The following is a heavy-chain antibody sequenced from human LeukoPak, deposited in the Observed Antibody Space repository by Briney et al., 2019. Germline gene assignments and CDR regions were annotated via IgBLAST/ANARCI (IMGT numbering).Heavy chain of an antibody. D-gene: IGHD3-10*01. Sequence: GGSLRLSCAASGFTFSSNYMSWVRQAPGKGLEWVSVIYSGGSTYYADSVKGRFTISRDNSKNTLYLQMNSLRAEDTAVYYCARDGGPMVRGVMLYYGMDVWGQGTTVTVSS. V-gene: IGHV3-53*01. J-gene: IGHJ6*02. CDR1: GFTFSSNY. CDR3: ARDGGPMVRGVMLYYGMDV. CDR2: IYSGGST.